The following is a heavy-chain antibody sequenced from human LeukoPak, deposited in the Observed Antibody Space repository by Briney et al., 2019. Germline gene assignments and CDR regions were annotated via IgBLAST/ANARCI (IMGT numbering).Heavy chain of an antibody. CDR3: ARGTWGTGDPY. D-gene: IGHD4-17*01. V-gene: IGHV1-69*05. J-gene: IGHJ4*02. CDR2: IIPIFGTA. Sequence: ASVKVSCKASGGTFSSYAISWARQAPGQGLEWMGRIIPIFGTANYAQKFQGRVTITTDESTSTAYMELSSLRSEDTAVYYCARGTWGTGDPYWGQGTLVTVSS. CDR1: GGTFSSYA.